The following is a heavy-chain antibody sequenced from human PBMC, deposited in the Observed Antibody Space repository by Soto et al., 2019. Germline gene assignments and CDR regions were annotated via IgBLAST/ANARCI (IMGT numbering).Heavy chain of an antibody. CDR3: ARSSATPNGWWGFGLDV. D-gene: IGHD2-15*01. J-gene: IGHJ6*02. CDR2: ISSSSTNTI. V-gene: IGHV3-11*01. CDR1: GFTFSDYY. Sequence: QVQLVESGGGLVKPGGSLRLSCAASGFTFSDYYMTWIRQAPGKGLEWVSCISSSSTNTINYADSVKGRFTISRDNAKNSLYLQINSLRAEDTAVYYCARSSATPNGWWGFGLDVWGQGTSVIVSS.